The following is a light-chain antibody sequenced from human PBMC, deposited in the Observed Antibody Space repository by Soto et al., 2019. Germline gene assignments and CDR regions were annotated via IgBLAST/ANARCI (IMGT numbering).Light chain of an antibody. V-gene: IGKV3-20*01. CDR2: RAS. CDR1: QSINNYF. Sequence: EIVLTQSPGTLSLSPGETATLSCRASQSINNYFLAWHQQRPGQAPRLLIFRASQRASGIPDRFRGSGSGTDFTLTITRLEPEDFAGYYCQQYTNAPRTFGQGTKVEIK. J-gene: IGKJ1*01. CDR3: QQYTNAPRT.